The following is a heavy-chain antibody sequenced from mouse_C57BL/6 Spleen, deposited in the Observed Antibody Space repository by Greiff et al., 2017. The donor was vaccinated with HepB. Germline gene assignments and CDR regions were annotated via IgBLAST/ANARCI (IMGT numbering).Heavy chain of an antibody. Sequence: VQLQQPGAELVMPGASVKLSCKASGYTFTSYWMHWVKQRPGQGLEWIGEIDPSDSYTNYNQKFKGKSTLTVDKSSSTAYMQLSSLTSEDSAVYYCARGELTGYYFDYWGQGTTLTVSS. J-gene: IGHJ2*01. CDR1: GYTFTSYW. V-gene: IGHV1-69*01. CDR2: IDPSDSYT. D-gene: IGHD4-1*01. CDR3: ARGELTGYYFDY.